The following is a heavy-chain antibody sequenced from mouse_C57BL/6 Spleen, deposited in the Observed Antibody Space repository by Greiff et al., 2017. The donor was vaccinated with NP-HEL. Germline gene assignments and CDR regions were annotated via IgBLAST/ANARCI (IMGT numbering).Heavy chain of an antibody. Sequence: VQLQQSGAELVRPGASVTLSCKASGYTFTDYEMHWVKQTPVHGLEWIGAIDPETGGTAYNQKFKGKAILTADKSSSTAYMELRSLTSEDSAVYYCTRHGNYYGAWFAYWGQGTLVTVSA. D-gene: IGHD1-1*01. CDR3: TRHGNYYGAWFAY. CDR2: IDPETGGT. J-gene: IGHJ3*01. CDR1: GYTFTDYE. V-gene: IGHV1-15*01.